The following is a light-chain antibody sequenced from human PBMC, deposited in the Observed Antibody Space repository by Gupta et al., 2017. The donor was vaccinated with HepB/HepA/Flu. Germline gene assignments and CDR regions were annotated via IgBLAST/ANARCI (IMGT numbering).Light chain of an antibody. J-gene: IGLJ3*02. CDR3: QSYDDGWV. CDR2: END. V-gene: IGLV6-57*03. CDR1: SGNIARAY. Sequence: NFMLTQPHSVSESPGKTVTISCTRSSGNIARAYVQWYQQRPGSAPTTASEENDQRPSGVPELVSDSIDSYYKSDYRSISGLKAEDEADYDCQSYDDGWVFGGGTKLTVL.